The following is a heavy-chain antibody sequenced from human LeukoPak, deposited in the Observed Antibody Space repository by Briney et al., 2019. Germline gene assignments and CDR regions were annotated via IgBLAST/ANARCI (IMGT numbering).Heavy chain of an antibody. J-gene: IGHJ4*02. CDR3: ARDTTVASVMQY. V-gene: IGHV4-59*01. CDR2: IYSRST. D-gene: IGHD6-19*01. Sequence: SETLSLTCTVSGGSISTFSWTWIRQFPRKGLEWIGSIYSRSTNYNPSLKSRVAISVHTSKNQFSLRLNSVTTAGTAVYYCARDTTVASVMQYWGQKTLVTVPS. CDR1: GGSISTFS.